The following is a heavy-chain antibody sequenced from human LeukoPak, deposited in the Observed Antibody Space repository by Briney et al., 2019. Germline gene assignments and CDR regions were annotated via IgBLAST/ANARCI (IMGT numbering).Heavy chain of an antibody. Sequence: PSETLSLTCAVYGGSFSGYYWSWIRQPPGKGLEWIGEINHSGSTNYNPSLKSRVTISVDTSKNQFSLKLSSVTAADTAVYYCARYGRRDGYNRTYYGMDVWGQGTTVTVSS. CDR1: GGSFSGYY. D-gene: IGHD5-24*01. CDR3: ARYGRRDGYNRTYYGMDV. J-gene: IGHJ6*02. CDR2: INHSGST. V-gene: IGHV4-34*01.